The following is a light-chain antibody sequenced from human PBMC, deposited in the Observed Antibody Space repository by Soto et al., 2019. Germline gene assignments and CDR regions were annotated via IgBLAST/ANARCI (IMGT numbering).Light chain of an antibody. Sequence: EIVLTQSPFTLSFSPVGRATRSFRASQNVGNNLVWYQQKPGQAPRLLIYGASTRAAGIPDRFSGSGSGTEFTLTISGLQSDDFAVYYCQQFNNWPPWTFGQGTKVDI. J-gene: IGKJ1*01. CDR1: QNVGNN. CDR2: GAS. V-gene: IGKV3-15*01. CDR3: QQFNNWPPWT.